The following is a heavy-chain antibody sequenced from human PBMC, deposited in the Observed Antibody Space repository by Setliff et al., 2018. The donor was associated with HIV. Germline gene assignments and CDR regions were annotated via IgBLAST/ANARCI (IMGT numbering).Heavy chain of an antibody. CDR2: IYYTGIT. J-gene: IGHJ4*02. D-gene: IGHD1-26*01. V-gene: IGHV4-61*08. CDR3: ARELYGGNSRPFDY. Sequence: SETLSLTCSVSGVSIVSGGFYYSWIRQHPGKGLEWIGYIYYTGITDYNPSLEGRLTIPVDTSKNQVSLKLKSVTTADTAVYYCARELYGGNSRPFDYWGQGALVTVSS. CDR1: GVSIVSGGFY.